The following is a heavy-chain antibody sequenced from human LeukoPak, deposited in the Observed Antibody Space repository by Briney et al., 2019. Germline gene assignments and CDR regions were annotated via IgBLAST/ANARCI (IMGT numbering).Heavy chain of an antibody. Sequence: SETLSLTCTVSGGSISSSSYYWGWIRQSPGKGLEWIGSIYYSGSTYYNPSLKSRVTISVDTSKNQFSLKLSSVTAADTAVYYCARGGRSVYGSGSYYKHLRYYYFDYWGQGTLVTVSS. V-gene: IGHV4-39*01. J-gene: IGHJ4*02. D-gene: IGHD3-10*01. CDR1: GGSISSSSYY. CDR3: ARGGRSVYGSGSYYKHLRYYYFDY. CDR2: IYYSGST.